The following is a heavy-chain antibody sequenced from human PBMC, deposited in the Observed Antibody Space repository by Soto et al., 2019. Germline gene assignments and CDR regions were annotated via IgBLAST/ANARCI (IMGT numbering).Heavy chain of an antibody. CDR3: ARDLPPSIAAAGTGAFDI. J-gene: IGHJ3*02. D-gene: IGHD6-13*01. CDR1: GYTFTSSD. CDR2: MNPNTGNS. Sequence: ASVKVSCKASGYTFTSSDINWVRQAPGQGLEWMGWMNPNTGNSGFAQKFQGRVTMTSDTSISTAYMELSSLRSEDSAVYYCARDLPPSIAAAGTGAFDIWGQGTMVTVSS. V-gene: IGHV1-8*01.